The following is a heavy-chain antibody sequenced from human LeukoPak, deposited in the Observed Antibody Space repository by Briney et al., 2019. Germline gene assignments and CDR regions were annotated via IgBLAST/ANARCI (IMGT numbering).Heavy chain of an antibody. CDR2: STHNGVNT. D-gene: IGHD2-15*01. J-gene: IGHJ4*02. V-gene: IGHV3-23*01. CDR3: AKALGAMGGFLAD. Sequence: PGGSLRLSCAASGFNFNAYDMSWVRQAPGKGLEWVSVSTHNGVNTYYAHSVKGRFTISRDNSRGTLHLQMNSLRADDTAVYYCAKALGAMGGFLADWGQGTPVTVSS. CDR1: GFNFNAYD.